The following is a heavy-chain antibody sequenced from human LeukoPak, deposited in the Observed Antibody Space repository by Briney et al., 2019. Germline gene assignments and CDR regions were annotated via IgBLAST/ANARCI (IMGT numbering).Heavy chain of an antibody. Sequence: SETLSLTCTVSGYSISSGYYWGWIRQPPGKGLEWIGSIYHSGSTYYNPSLKSRVTISVDTSKNQFSLKLSSVTAADTAVYYCARWWELLHYMDVWGKGTTVTVSS. CDR3: ARWWELLHYMDV. V-gene: IGHV4-38-2*02. CDR1: GYSISSGYY. D-gene: IGHD1-26*01. CDR2: IYHSGST. J-gene: IGHJ6*03.